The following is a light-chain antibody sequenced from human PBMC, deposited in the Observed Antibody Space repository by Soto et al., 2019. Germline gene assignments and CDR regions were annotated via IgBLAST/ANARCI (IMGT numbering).Light chain of an antibody. CDR1: QSVGDN. CDR3: QKYSTCPRA. CDR2: NAI. J-gene: IGKJ1*01. Sequence: EVVMTQSPATLSVSPGERVTLSCRASQSVGDNLAWYQQKPGQPPRLLIYNAIARATAIPGRFSGSGSGTEFTLTISSLQSEYFAVYYCQKYSTCPRAFGPGSRVEI. V-gene: IGKV3-15*01.